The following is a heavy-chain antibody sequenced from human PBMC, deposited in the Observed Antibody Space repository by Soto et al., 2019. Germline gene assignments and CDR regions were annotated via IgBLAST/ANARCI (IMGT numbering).Heavy chain of an antibody. D-gene: IGHD1-7*01. Sequence: SETLSLTCPVSARSFSSCGYYCSWIRQNRGKRLQWIGYTYNSRSTHDNPSLESRVTRSVDTPKNQFSVTVSWVTGAETAVYKWARFGTWNYGAYWFDPWGQGTLVTVSS. J-gene: IGHJ5*02. CDR2: TYNSRST. CDR3: ARFGTWNYGAYWFDP. V-gene: IGHV4-31*03. CDR1: ARSFSSCGYY.